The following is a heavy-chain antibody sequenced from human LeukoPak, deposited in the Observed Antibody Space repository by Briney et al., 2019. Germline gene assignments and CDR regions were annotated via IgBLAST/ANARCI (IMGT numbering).Heavy chain of an antibody. D-gene: IGHD3-22*01. Sequence: PSETLSLTCTVSGGSISNYFWSWIRQPPGKGLEWIGYIYYTGSANYSPSLKSRVTISIDTSKTQFSLKVSSVTAADTAVYYCASGRDYYDSSGYYYYYYGMDVWGQGTTVTVSS. CDR3: ASGRDYYDSSGYYYYYYGMDV. CDR1: GGSISNYF. CDR2: IYYTGSA. J-gene: IGHJ6*02. V-gene: IGHV4-59*08.